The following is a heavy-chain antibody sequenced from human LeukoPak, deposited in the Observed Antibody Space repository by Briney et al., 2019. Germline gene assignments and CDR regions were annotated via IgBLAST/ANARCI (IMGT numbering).Heavy chain of an antibody. D-gene: IGHD5-24*01. J-gene: IGHJ4*02. V-gene: IGHV3-64*01. CDR1: GFSVNLYP. Sequence: GGSLRLSCTTSGFSVNLYPMHWVRQAPGKGLEYVSAITGNGGSTYYANSVKGRFTISRDNSKNTLYLQMSSLRPDDTAVYYCARVLRGFHYRWGPKDYWGQGTQVTVPS. CDR3: ARVLRGFHYRWGPKDY. CDR2: ITGNGGST.